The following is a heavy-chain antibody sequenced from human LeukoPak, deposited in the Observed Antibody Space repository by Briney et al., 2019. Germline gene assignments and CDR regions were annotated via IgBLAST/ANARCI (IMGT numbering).Heavy chain of an antibody. CDR3: AGGPSYYYGSGSYSFDY. CDR1: GGSFSGYY. CDR2: INHSGST. D-gene: IGHD3-10*01. J-gene: IGHJ4*02. V-gene: IGHV4-34*01. Sequence: PSETLSLTCAVYGGSFSGYYWSWIRQPPGKGLEWIGEINHSGSTNYNPSLKSRVTISVDTSKNQFSLKLSSVTAADTAVYYCAGGPSYYYGSGSYSFDYWGQGTLVTVSS.